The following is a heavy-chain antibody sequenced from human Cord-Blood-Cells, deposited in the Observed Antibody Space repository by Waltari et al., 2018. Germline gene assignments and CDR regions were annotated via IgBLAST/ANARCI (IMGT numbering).Heavy chain of an antibody. Sequence: TVSGGSISSSSYYWGWIRQPPGKGLEWIGSIYYSGSTYYNPSLKSRVTISVDTSKNQFSLKLSSVTAADTAVYYCARVTDGITIFGVVIDYWGQGTLVTVSS. J-gene: IGHJ4*02. D-gene: IGHD3-3*01. V-gene: IGHV4-39*01. CDR1: GGSISSSSYY. CDR3: ARVTDGITIFGVVIDY. CDR2: IYYSGST.